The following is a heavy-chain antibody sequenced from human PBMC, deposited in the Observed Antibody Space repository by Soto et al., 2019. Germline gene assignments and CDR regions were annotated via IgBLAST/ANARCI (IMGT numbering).Heavy chain of an antibody. CDR2: ISDRDGTT. Sequence: GSLRLSCAASGFTFSSYAMSWVRQAPGKGLEWVSGISDRDGTTYYADSVKGRLTVSRDNSKNMLYLQLNSLRAEDTAVYYCAKWGNDWGYYYYGMNVWGQGTTVTVSS. CDR1: GFTFSSYA. D-gene: IGHD7-27*01. CDR3: AKWGNDWGYYYYGMNV. J-gene: IGHJ6*02. V-gene: IGHV3-23*01.